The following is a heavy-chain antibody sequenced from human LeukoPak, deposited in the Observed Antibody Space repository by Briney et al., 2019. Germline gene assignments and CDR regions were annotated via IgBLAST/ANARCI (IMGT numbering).Heavy chain of an antibody. CDR2: INPSGGST. CDR3: ARNVTPDVFDI. CDR1: GYTFASYY. J-gene: IGHJ3*02. D-gene: IGHD1-14*01. V-gene: IGHV1-46*01. Sequence: ASVKVSCKASGYTFASYYMHWVRQAPGQGLEWMGIINPSGGSTSYAQKFQGRVTMTRDTSTSTVYMELSSLRSEDTAVYYCARNVTPDVFDIWGKGTMVTVSS.